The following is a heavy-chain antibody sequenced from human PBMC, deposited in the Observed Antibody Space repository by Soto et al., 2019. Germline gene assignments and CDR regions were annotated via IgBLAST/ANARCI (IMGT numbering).Heavy chain of an antibody. V-gene: IGHV3-30*18. Sequence: QVQLVESGGGVVRPGRSRKLSCAASGFTFRTYGMPWAPQAPARGLEWVADISSDATKKHYADSVKGRFTISRDNSKNTLYLQMISLRTEDTAVYYCAKEAPGGWHFFDTWGQGTLVTVSS. CDR3: AKEAPGGWHFFDT. CDR2: ISSDATKK. D-gene: IGHD6-19*01. J-gene: IGHJ4*02. CDR1: GFTFRTYG.